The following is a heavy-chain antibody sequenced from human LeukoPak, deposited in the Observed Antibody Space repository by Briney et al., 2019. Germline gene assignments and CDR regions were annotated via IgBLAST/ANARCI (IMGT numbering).Heavy chain of an antibody. V-gene: IGHV3-74*01. CDR3: IRSNGWPDH. D-gene: IGHD6-19*01. J-gene: IGHJ4*02. CDR2: INHDGSGT. CDR1: GFTFSSHW. Sequence: GGSLRLSCEVSGFTFSSHWMHWVRQAPGKGLVWVSRINHDGSGTIYADSVKGRFTISRDNAKNTVYLQMNSLRAEDTAVYYCIRSNGWPDHWGLGTLVTVSS.